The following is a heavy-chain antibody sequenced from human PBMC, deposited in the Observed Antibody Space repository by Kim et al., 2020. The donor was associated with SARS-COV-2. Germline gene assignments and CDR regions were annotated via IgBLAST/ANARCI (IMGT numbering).Heavy chain of an antibody. V-gene: IGHV3-9*01. D-gene: IGHD3-22*01. Sequence: DSVKGQFTISRDNAKNSLYLQMNSLGAEDTALYYCAKGRGSGYRPLYYFDYWGQGTLVTVSS. CDR3: AKGRGSGYRPLYYFDY. J-gene: IGHJ4*02.